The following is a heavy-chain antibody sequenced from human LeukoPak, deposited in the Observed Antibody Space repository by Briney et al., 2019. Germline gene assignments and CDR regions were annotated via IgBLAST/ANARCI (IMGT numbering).Heavy chain of an antibody. CDR3: ARGRGYSYGYVYFDY. V-gene: IGHV1-2*02. CDR1: GYTFTGYY. Sequence: APVKVSCKASGYTFTGYYMHWVRQAPGQGLEWMGWINPNSGGTNYAQKFQGRVTMTRDTSISTAYMELSRLRSDDTAVYYCARGRGYSYGYVYFDYWGQGTLVTVSS. CDR2: INPNSGGT. J-gene: IGHJ4*02. D-gene: IGHD5-18*01.